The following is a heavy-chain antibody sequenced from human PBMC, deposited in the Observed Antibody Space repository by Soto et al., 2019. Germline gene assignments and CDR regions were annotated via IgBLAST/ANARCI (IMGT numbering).Heavy chain of an antibody. CDR1: GGTFSSYT. Sequence: QVQLVQSGAEVKKPGSSVTVSCKASGGTFSSYTISWVRQAPGQGLEWMGGIIPIFGTANYAQKFQGRVTITADESTSRAYGELSSVRSEDTAGYYCARGNHRWLQLWYFDLWGRGTLVTVSS. CDR3: ARGNHRWLQLWYFDL. J-gene: IGHJ2*01. CDR2: IIPIFGTA. V-gene: IGHV1-69*12. D-gene: IGHD5-12*01.